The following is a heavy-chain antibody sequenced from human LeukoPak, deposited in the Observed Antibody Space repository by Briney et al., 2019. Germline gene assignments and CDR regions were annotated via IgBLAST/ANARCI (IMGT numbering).Heavy chain of an antibody. CDR2: ISSGSSYI. V-gene: IGHV3-21*01. CDR3: ARDLGSIVVAGTGDY. Sequence: LSPTCTVSGGSISSYYWSWIRQPPGKGLEWVSTISSGSSYIYYADSAKGRFTISRDNAKNSLYLQMNSLRAEDTAVYYCARDLGSIVVAGTGDYWGQGTLVTVSS. CDR1: GGSISSYY. D-gene: IGHD6-19*01. J-gene: IGHJ4*02.